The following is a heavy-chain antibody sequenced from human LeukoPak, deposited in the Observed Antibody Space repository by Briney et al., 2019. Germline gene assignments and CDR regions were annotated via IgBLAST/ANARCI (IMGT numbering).Heavy chain of an antibody. CDR2: ISGSGSGGST. D-gene: IGHD5-24*01. J-gene: IGHJ4*02. CDR1: GFTFSSSA. Sequence: GSLRLSCAASGFTFSSSAMSWVRQAPGKGLEWVSSISGSGSGGSTYYADSVKGRFTISRDNSKNTLYLQMNSLRAEDTAVYYCAKSGYNRFDYWDQGTLVTVSS. CDR3: AKSGYNRFDY. V-gene: IGHV3-23*01.